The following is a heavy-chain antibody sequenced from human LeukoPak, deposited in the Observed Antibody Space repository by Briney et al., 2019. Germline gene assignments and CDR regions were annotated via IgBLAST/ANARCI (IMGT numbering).Heavy chain of an antibody. Sequence: GGSLRLPCAASGFTFSSYSMSWVRQAPGKGLEWVSSITSSSSYIYYADSVKGRFTISRDNAKNSLYLQMNSLRAEDTAVYYCAGKNEYTYGSIFDYWGQGTLVTVSS. V-gene: IGHV3-21*01. CDR3: AGKNEYTYGSIFDY. D-gene: IGHD5-18*01. CDR2: ITSSSSYI. J-gene: IGHJ4*02. CDR1: GFTFSSYS.